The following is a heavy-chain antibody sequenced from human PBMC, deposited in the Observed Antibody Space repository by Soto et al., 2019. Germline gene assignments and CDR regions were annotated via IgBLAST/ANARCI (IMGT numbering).Heavy chain of an antibody. J-gene: IGHJ4*02. CDR3: ARWVEVSLDYFDS. CDR1: GGSISNGYYY. Sequence: SETMSLTCTVSGGSISNGYYYWSWVRQNPGKGLEWIGHIYHSGRTYYNPSLKSRVSISIDTSKNQFSLHLSSVTAADTAVYYCARWVEVSLDYFDSWGQGNPVTVSS. V-gene: IGHV4-31*03. D-gene: IGHD2-15*01. CDR2: IYHSGRT.